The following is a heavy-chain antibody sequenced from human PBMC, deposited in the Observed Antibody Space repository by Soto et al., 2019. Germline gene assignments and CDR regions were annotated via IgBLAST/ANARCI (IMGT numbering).Heavy chain of an antibody. Sequence: QVQLVQSGAEVKKPGASVKVSCKASGYTFTSYGISWVRQAPGQGLEWMGWISAYNGNTNYAQKLQGRVTMTTDTSTSTAYMELRSLSSDDTAVYYCARDYVIYKRYSCSWYSFYYGMDVWGEGTTVAVSS. J-gene: IGHJ6*04. CDR1: GYTFTSYG. D-gene: IGHD6-13*01. CDR3: ARDYVIYKRYSCSWYSFYYGMDV. CDR2: ISAYNGNT. V-gene: IGHV1-18*01.